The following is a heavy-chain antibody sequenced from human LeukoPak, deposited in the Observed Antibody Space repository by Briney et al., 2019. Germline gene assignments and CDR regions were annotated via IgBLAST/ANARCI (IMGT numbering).Heavy chain of an antibody. V-gene: IGHV3-7*01. CDR1: GFTFSSYW. D-gene: IGHD5-18*01. Sequence: GGSLRLSCTASGFTFSSYWMSWVRQAPGKGLEWVANIKKDGSEKYYADSVKGRFTISRDNSKNTLYLQMNSLRAEDTAVYYCAKDNILQYSYGSGNFDYWGQGTLVTVSS. CDR3: AKDNILQYSYGSGNFDY. CDR2: IKKDGSEK. J-gene: IGHJ4*02.